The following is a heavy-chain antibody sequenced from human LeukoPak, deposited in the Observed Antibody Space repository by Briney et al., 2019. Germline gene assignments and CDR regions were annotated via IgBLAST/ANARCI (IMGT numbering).Heavy chain of an antibody. CDR1: GGSISSYY. V-gene: IGHV4-59*01. J-gene: IGHJ4*02. CDR2: IYYSGST. D-gene: IGHD5-24*01. CDR3: ARGRAYGEIAYYFDY. Sequence: SETLSLTCTVSGGSISSYYWSWIRQPPGKGLEWIGHIYYSGSTNYNPSLKSRVTISVDTSKNQFSLKLSSVTAADTAVYYCARGRAYGEIAYYFDYWGQGTLVTVSS.